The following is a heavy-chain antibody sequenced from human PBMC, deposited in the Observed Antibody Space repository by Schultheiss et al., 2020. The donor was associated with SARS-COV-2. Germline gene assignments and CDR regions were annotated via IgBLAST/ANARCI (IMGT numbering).Heavy chain of an antibody. V-gene: IGHV4-30-4*08. CDR1: GGSVSSGSFY. CDR2: IYYSGST. D-gene: IGHD5-12*01. Sequence: SQTLSLTCTVSGGSVSSGSFYWSWIRQSPGKGLEWIGYIYYSGSTYYNPSLKSRVTISVDTSKNQFSLKLSSVTAADTAVYYCAVATTHYYYYGMDVWGQGTTVTVSS. J-gene: IGHJ6*02. CDR3: AVATTHYYYYGMDV.